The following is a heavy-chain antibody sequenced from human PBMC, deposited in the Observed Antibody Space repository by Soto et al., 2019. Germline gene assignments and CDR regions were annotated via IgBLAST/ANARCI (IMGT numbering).Heavy chain of an antibody. CDR1: GFTFGDYA. J-gene: IGHJ6*02. V-gene: IGHV3-49*03. CDR3: TVEYSSSSTYYYYGMDV. CDR2: IRSKAYGGTT. D-gene: IGHD6-6*01. Sequence: SVRLSCTASGFTFGDYAMSWFRQAPGKGLEWVGFIRSKAYGGTTEYAASVKGRFTISRDDSKSIAYLQMNSLKTEDTAVYYCTVEYSSSSTYYYYGMDVWGQGTTVTVSS.